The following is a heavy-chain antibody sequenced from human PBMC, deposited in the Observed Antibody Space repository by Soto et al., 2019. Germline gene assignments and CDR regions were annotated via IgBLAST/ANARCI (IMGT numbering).Heavy chain of an antibody. CDR1: GLTYSSSA. CDR3: ARGGLDVVATSAFDY. D-gene: IGHD5-12*01. CDR2: INPILGTP. Sequence: QVQLVQSVAEVRKPGSSVKVSCKASGLTYSSSAISWVRQAPGQGPEWMGGINPILGTPDYAPKFQGRVTITAYESTRTVYMDLGSLRSEDTAMYYCARGGLDVVATSAFDYWGQGTLVTVSS. J-gene: IGHJ4*02. V-gene: IGHV1-69*01.